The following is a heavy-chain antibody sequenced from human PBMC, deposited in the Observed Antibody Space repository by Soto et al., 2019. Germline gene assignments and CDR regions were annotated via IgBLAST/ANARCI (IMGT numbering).Heavy chain of an antibody. Sequence: GAAVKVSCAACGYTFTSYGISWVRQAPGQGLEWMGGFDPEDGETIYAQKFQGRVTMTEDTSTDTAYMELSSLRSEDTAVYYCATSTGLTLYDAFDIWGQGTMVTVSS. CDR1: GYTFTSYG. D-gene: IGHD2-8*01. V-gene: IGHV1-24*01. CDR2: FDPEDGET. J-gene: IGHJ3*02. CDR3: ATSTGLTLYDAFDI.